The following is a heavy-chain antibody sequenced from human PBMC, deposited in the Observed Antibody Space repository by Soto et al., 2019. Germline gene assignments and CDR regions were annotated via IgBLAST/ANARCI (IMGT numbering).Heavy chain of an antibody. Sequence: QVQLVQSGAEVKKPGASVKVSCKASGYTFTSYYMHWVRQAPGQGLEWMGIINPSGGSTSYAQKFQGGVTMTRDTSTSTVYMELSSLRSEDTAVYYCARVGSSTNFDYWGQGTLVTVSS. CDR3: ARVGSSTNFDY. CDR2: INPSGGST. J-gene: IGHJ4*02. CDR1: GYTFTSYY. V-gene: IGHV1-46*01. D-gene: IGHD6-13*01.